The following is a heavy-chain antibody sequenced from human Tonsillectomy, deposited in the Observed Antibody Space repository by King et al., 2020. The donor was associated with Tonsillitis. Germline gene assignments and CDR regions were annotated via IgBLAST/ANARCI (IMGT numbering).Heavy chain of an antibody. CDR2: INHIGST. D-gene: IGHD3-10*01. Sequence: QVQLQQWGAGLLKPTETLSLTCAVYDGSFSGYYWNWIRQPPGKGLEWIGEINHIGSTNYNPSLKSRVTISVDTSKNQFSLKMSSVTAADTAVYYCAGDPYGSGVGWFDPWGQGTLVTVSS. J-gene: IGHJ5*02. CDR3: AGDPYGSGVGWFDP. CDR1: DGSFSGYY. V-gene: IGHV4-34*01.